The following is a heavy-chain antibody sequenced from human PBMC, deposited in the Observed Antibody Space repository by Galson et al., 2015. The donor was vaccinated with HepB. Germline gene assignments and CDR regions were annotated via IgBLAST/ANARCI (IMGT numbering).Heavy chain of an antibody. CDR2: IIPIFGTA. Sequence: SVKVSCKASGGTFSSYAISWVRQAPGQGLEWMGGIIPIFGTANYAQKFQGRVTITADESTSTAYMELGSLRSEDTAVYYCARGGSTSQRGPKGVFDYWGQGTLVTVSS. CDR3: ARGGSTSQRGPKGVFDY. V-gene: IGHV1-69*13. D-gene: IGHD2-2*01. CDR1: GGTFSSYA. J-gene: IGHJ4*02.